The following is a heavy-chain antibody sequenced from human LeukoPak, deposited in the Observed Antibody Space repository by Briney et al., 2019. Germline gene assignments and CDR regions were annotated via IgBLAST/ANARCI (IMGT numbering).Heavy chain of an antibody. CDR3: ASSSWYLSLFDY. J-gene: IGHJ4*02. CDR2: IFYSGST. V-gene: IGHV4-39*07. Sequence: SETLSLTCTVSGASISGSGYYWGWIRQPPGKGLEWIGSIFYSGSTYYNPSLKSRVTISVDTSKNQFSLKLSSVTAADTAVYYCASSSWYLSLFDYWGQGTLVTVSS. CDR1: GASISGSGYY. D-gene: IGHD6-13*01.